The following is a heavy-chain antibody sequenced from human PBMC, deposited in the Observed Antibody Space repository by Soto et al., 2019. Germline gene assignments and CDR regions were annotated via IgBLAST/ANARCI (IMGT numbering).Heavy chain of an antibody. V-gene: IGHV4-34*01. Sequence: SETLSLTCAVYGGSFSGYYWSWIRQPPGEGLEWIGEINHSGSTNYNPSLKTRVTISLDKSKSQFSLKLNSVTAADSAVYFCARLEGLATISYYFDFWGPGALVTVSS. CDR2: INHSGST. J-gene: IGHJ4*02. D-gene: IGHD3-9*01. CDR3: ARLEGLATISYYFDF. CDR1: GGSFSGYY.